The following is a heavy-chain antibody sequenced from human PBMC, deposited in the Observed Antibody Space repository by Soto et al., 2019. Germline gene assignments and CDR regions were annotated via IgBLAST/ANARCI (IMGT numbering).Heavy chain of an antibody. CDR1: GFNFSNYG. V-gene: IGHV3-23*01. CDR2: ISDLGNPT. D-gene: IGHD1-26*01. J-gene: IGHJ4*02. Sequence: EVQLLDSGGGLVRPGGSLRLSCAASGFNFSNYGMNWVRQAPGKGLEWVSGISDLGNPTYYAASVKGRFTISRDNSNNMVYLQMDSLRADDTAVYYCAKLGAGGLYYWGQGAQVTVSS. CDR3: AKLGAGGLYY.